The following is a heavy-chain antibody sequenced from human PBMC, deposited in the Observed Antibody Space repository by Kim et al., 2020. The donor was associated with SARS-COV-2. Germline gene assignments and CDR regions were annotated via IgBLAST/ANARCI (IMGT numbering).Heavy chain of an antibody. V-gene: IGHV3-23*01. CDR3: VKPGGSSGPPWDPFDV. J-gene: IGHJ3*01. CDR1: GLMFFMYG. Sequence: GGSLRLSCEASGLMFFMYGMAWVRHAPGKGLAWIAALSGTGDNTYYSDSVEGRFTISRDNSKDTVYLHMNGLTVEDTAIYYCVKPGGSSGPPWDPFDVWGQGTLVTVSS. D-gene: IGHD3-22*01. CDR2: LSGTGDNT.